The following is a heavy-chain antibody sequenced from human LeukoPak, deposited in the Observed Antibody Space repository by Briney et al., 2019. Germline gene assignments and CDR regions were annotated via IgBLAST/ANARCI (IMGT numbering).Heavy chain of an antibody. D-gene: IGHD2-15*01. CDR3: ARQWRVVNFDY. J-gene: IGHJ4*02. CDR1: GFTFSSYS. V-gene: IGHV3-48*01. CDR2: ISSSSSTI. Sequence: GGSLRLSCAASGFTFSSYSMNWVRQAPGKGLEWVSYISSSSSTIYYADSVKGRFTISRDNAKNSLYLQMNSLRAEDTAVYYCARQWRVVNFDYWGQGTLVIVSS.